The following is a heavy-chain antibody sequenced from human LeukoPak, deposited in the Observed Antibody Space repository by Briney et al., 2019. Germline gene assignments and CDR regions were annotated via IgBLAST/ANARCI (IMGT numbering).Heavy chain of an antibody. Sequence: GESLKISCAASGFPFSSYWMAWVRQAPGEGLEWVATITLDGSDSYYVDSVKGRFTVSRDNAKNSLYLQMNSLRVEDTAVFYCTTENWYVFENWGQGSLVTVSS. J-gene: IGHJ4*02. CDR2: ITLDGSDS. D-gene: IGHD1-1*01. V-gene: IGHV3-7*04. CDR3: TTENWYVFEN. CDR1: GFPFSSYW.